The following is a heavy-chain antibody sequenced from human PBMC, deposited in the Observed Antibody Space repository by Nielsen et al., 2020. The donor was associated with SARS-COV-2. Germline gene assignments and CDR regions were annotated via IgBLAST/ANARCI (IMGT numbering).Heavy chain of an antibody. CDR3: AKDGYKFGELAAQPLAG. J-gene: IGHJ4*02. D-gene: IGHD3-16*01. V-gene: IGHV3-30*18. CDR1: GFTFSSYG. Sequence: EGSLRLSCAASGFTFSSYGMHWVRQAPGKGLEWVAVISYDGSNKYYADSVKGRFTISRDNSKNTLYLQMNSLRAEDTAVYYCAKDGYKFGELAAQPLAGWGQGTLVTVSS. CDR2: ISYDGSNK.